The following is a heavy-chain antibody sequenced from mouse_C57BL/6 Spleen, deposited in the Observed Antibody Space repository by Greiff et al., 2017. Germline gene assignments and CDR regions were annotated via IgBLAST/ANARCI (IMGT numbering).Heavy chain of an antibody. Sequence: VQLQQSGPGLVKPSQSLSLTCSVTGYSITSGYYWNWIRQFPGNKLEWMGYISYDGSNNYNPSLKNRISITRNTSKNKFFLKLNSVTTEDTATYYCASAGYDGYDWGQGTLVTVSA. V-gene: IGHV3-6*01. CDR2: ISYDGSN. CDR1: GYSITSGYY. CDR3: ASAGYDGYD. D-gene: IGHD2-3*01. J-gene: IGHJ3*01.